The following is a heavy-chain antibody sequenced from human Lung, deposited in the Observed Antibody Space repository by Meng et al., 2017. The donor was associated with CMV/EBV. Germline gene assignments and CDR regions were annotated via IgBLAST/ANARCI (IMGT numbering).Heavy chain of an antibody. CDR1: GFTFSTYS. V-gene: IGHV3-48*04. J-gene: IGHJ4*02. CDR3: AKGGGAGRSASDY. D-gene: IGHD3-16*01. Sequence: GESXKISXAASGFTFSTYSMNWVRQAPGKGLEWISYISSGSSTIYYADSVKGRFSISRDNAEKTLYLHVNNLRGEDTAVYYCAKGGGAGRSASDYWGQGTXVTVSS. CDR2: ISSGSSTI.